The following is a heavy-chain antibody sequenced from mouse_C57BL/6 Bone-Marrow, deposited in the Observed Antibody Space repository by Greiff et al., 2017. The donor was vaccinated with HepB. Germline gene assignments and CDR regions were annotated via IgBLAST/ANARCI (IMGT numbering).Heavy chain of an antibody. CDR2: ISDGGSYT. D-gene: IGHD1-1*01. CDR3: AREEGGSYGYFDV. V-gene: IGHV5-4*03. Sequence: EVKLMESGGGLVKPGGSLKLSCAASGFTFSSYAMSWVRQTPEKRLEWVATISDGGSYTYYPDNVKGRFTISRDNAKNNLYLQMSHLKSEDTAMYYCAREEGGSYGYFDVWGTGTTVTASS. J-gene: IGHJ1*03. CDR1: GFTFSSYA.